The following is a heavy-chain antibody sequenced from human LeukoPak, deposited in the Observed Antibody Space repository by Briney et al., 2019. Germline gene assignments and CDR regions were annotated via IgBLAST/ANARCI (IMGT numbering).Heavy chain of an antibody. D-gene: IGHD2-2*01. Sequence: PGGSPRLSCAASGFTVSSNYMSWVRQAPGKGLEWVSVIYSGGSTYYADSVKGRFTISRQNSKNTLDLQMNSLRPEDTAVYYWARDVKYCISTSCYGYYGMDVWGQGTTVTVTS. J-gene: IGHJ6*02. CDR2: IYSGGST. V-gene: IGHV3-53*04. CDR1: GFTVSSNY. CDR3: ARDVKYCISTSCYGYYGMDV.